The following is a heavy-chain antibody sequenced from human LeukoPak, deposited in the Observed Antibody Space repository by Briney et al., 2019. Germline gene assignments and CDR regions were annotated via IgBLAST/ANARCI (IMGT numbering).Heavy chain of an antibody. J-gene: IGHJ4*02. CDR1: GFTFSSYA. CDR3: ARGGGYCTGPSCYTFDY. Sequence: SGGSLRLSCAASGFTFSSYAMSWVRQAPGKGLEWVSGISGSGDSTYYADSVKGRFTISRDNSKNTLYLQMNSLRAEDTTVFYCARGGGYCTGPSCYTFDYWGQGTLVTVSS. D-gene: IGHD2-2*02. CDR2: ISGSGDST. V-gene: IGHV3-23*01.